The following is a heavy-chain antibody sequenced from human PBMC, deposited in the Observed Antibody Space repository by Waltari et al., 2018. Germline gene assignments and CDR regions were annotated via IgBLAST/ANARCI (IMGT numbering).Heavy chain of an antibody. V-gene: IGHV4-39*01. Sequence: QLQLQESGPGLVKPSETLSLTCTVSGGSISSSSYYWGWIRQPPGKGLEWIGSIYYSGSTYHNPSLKSRVTISVDTSKNQFSLKLSSVTAADTAVYYCARLVVVISVCDYWGQGTLVTVSS. CDR3: ARLVVVISVCDY. D-gene: IGHD3-22*01. CDR2: IYYSGST. CDR1: GGSISSSSYY. J-gene: IGHJ4*02.